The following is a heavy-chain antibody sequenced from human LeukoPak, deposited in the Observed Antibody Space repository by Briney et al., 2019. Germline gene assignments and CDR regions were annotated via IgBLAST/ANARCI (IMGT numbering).Heavy chain of an antibody. CDR2: IWSDGNNK. CDR3: ARDRTMGDISAWPRGPEY. Sequence: GESLRLSCAASGFTFSTYAMHWVRQAPGKGLEWVAVIWSDGNNKYYPDSVKGRFTISRDSSNNTLYLQMNSLRAEDTAMYYCARDRTMGDISAWPRGPEYWGQGTLVSVSS. V-gene: IGHV3-33*08. D-gene: IGHD6-19*01. CDR1: GFTFSTYA. J-gene: IGHJ4*02.